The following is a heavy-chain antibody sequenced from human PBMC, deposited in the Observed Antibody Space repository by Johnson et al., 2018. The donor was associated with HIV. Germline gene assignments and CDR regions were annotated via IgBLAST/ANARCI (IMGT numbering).Heavy chain of an antibody. J-gene: IGHJ3*02. V-gene: IGHV3-33*01. CDR1: GFTFSSYG. D-gene: IGHD3-22*01. Sequence: QVQLVESGGGVVQPGKSLRLSCAASGFTFSSYGMHWVRQAAGKGLEWVALIWYDGSNKYYADSVKGRFTISRDNSKNTLYLQMNSLRAGDTAVYYCARDLTYYYDSSTYVRAFDMWGKGTMVTVS. CDR2: IWYDGSNK. CDR3: ARDLTYYYDSSTYVRAFDM.